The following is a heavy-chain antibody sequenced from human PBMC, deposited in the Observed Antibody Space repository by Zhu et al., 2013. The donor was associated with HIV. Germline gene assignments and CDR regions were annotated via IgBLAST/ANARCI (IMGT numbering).Heavy chain of an antibody. J-gene: IGHJ3*02. D-gene: IGHD1-26*01. CDR3: ASDLWEKAFDI. CDR2: INPNKGDT. Sequence: QVQLVQAGAELKKSGASVKVSCKASGYSFNGYYIHWVRQAPGQGLEYIGWINPNKGDTKSVQKFQGRVIMTRDTSISTAYMELSSVRSDDTAVYYCASDLWEKAFDIWGQGTMVTVSS. CDR1: GYSFNGYY. V-gene: IGHV1-2*02.